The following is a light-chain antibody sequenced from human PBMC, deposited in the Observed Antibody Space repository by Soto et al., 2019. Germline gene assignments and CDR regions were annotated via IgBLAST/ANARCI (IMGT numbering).Light chain of an antibody. V-gene: IGLV2-14*03. CDR1: SSDVGSYNF. CDR2: DVS. J-gene: IGLJ3*02. CDR3: CSYTSISTWV. Sequence: QSALTQPASVSGSPGQSITISCTGTSSDVGSYNFVSWYQQRPGKAPKIMIYDVSNRPSGVSDRFSGSKSGNTASLTISGLQAADEADYYCCSYTSISTWVFGGGTKLTVL.